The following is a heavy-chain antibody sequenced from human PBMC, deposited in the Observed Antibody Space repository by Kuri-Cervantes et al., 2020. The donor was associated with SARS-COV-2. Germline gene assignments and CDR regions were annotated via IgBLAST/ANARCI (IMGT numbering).Heavy chain of an antibody. V-gene: IGHV3-48*03. CDR1: GFTFSSYA. CDR2: ISSSGSTI. Sequence: GESLKISCAASGFTFSSYAMHWVRQAPGKGLEWVSYISSSGSTIYYADSVKGRFTISRDNAKNSLYLQMNSLRAEDTAVYYCARDLGIAARRDYFDYWGQGALVTVSS. J-gene: IGHJ4*02. CDR3: ARDLGIAARRDYFDY. D-gene: IGHD6-6*01.